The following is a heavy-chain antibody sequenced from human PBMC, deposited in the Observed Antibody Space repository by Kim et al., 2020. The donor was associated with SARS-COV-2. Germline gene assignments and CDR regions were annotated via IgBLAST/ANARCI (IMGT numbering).Heavy chain of an antibody. CDR2: VNPNSGGT. CDR3: SRPVIISTSGLFDY. CDR1: GYTFFGYY. J-gene: IGHJ4*02. V-gene: IGHV1-2*02. D-gene: IGHD3-10*01. Sequence: ASVKVSCTASGYTFFGYYMHWVRQAPGQGLEWMGWVNPNSGGTNYAQKFQGRVTMTRVPSINTAYMELSRLKSDDTAVYYCSRPVIISTSGLFDYWGQGTLVTVSS.